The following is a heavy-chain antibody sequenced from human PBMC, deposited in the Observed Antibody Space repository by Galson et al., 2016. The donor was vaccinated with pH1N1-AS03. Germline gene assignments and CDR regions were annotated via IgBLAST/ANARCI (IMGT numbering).Heavy chain of an antibody. D-gene: IGHD5-24*01. V-gene: IGHV3-69-1*01. CDR2: ISSSGTV. J-gene: IGHJ4*02. CDR3: ARDRPNYNVYLDH. Sequence: SLRLSCAASGFTFSNYDMNWVRLAPGKGLEWVSYISSSGTVYYTDSVKGRFTISRDKAKNSLYLQMNSLRAEDTAVYYCARDRPNYNVYLDHWGQGILVTVSS. CDR1: GFTFSNYD.